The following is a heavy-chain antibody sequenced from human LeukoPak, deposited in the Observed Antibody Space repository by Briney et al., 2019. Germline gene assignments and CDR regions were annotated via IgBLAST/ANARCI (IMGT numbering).Heavy chain of an antibody. CDR2: ISAYNGNT. J-gene: IGHJ2*01. CDR3: AREGGGSIWYFDL. V-gene: IGHV1-18*01. Sequence: ASVKVSCKASGYTFSTLGISRVRQAPGQGLEWMGWISAYNGNTLYAQKFQDRVTMTTDTSTSTAYMELRSLRFDDTAVYYCAREGGGSIWYFDLWGRGTLVTVSS. CDR1: GYTFSTLG. D-gene: IGHD6-25*01.